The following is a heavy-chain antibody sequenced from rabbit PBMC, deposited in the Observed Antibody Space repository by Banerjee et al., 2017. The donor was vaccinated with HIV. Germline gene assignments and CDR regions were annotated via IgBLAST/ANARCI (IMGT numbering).Heavy chain of an antibody. CDR3: STEPYDRASGYYTVGDGMA. CDR2: INSSSGST. D-gene: IGHD1-1*01. J-gene: IGHJ6*01. CDR1: GFSFSNKYV. V-gene: IGHV1S45*01. Sequence: QEQLEESGGGLVKPEGSLTLTCTASGFSFSNKYVMCWVREAPGKGLEWIACINSSSGSTGCAARAIGRLTIPKTSRTTRTLQTPSPKAPGTACHFCSTEPYDRASGYYTVGDGMACGGQGPSSPS.